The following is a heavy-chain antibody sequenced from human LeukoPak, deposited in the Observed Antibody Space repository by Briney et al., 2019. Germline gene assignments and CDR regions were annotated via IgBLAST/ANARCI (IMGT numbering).Heavy chain of an antibody. CDR1: GFTVNSNY. CDR3: ARGGGYYAIDY. D-gene: IGHD1-26*01. V-gene: IGHV3-53*01. J-gene: IGHJ4*02. Sequence: GGSLRLSCAASGFTVNSNYMNWVRQAPGKGLEWVSVVYSDDTTYYADSVKGRFTISRDNSKNTLYLQMNNLRAKDTAVYYCARGGGYYAIDYWGQGTLVTVSS. CDR2: VYSDDTT.